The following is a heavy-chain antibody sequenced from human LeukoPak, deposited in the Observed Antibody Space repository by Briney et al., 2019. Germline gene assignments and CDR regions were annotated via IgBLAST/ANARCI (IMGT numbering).Heavy chain of an antibody. CDR2: IYYSGST. V-gene: IGHV4-59*01. CDR3: ARGAIDSSGYNYYFGY. J-gene: IGHJ4*02. CDR1: GGSISSYY. D-gene: IGHD3-22*01. Sequence: SETLSLTCTVSGGSISSYYWSWIRQPPGKGLEWIGYIYYSGSTNYNPSLKSRVTISVDTSKNQFSLKLSSVTAADTAVYYCARGAIDSSGYNYYFGYWGQGTLVTVSS.